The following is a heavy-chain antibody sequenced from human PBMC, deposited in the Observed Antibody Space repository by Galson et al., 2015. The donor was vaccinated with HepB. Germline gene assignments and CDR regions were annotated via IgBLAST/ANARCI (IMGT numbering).Heavy chain of an antibody. Sequence: SLRLSCAASGFIFSTYAMHWVRQAPGKGLEYVSAVSSNGDNTYYADSVKGRFIISRDNSKNTLYLQMSSLRVEDTAVYYCVKGVAADGMWFFELWGRGTLVIVSS. CDR2: VSSNGDNT. D-gene: IGHD6-19*01. J-gene: IGHJ2*01. V-gene: IGHV3-64D*06. CDR3: VKGVAADGMWFFEL. CDR1: GFIFSTYA.